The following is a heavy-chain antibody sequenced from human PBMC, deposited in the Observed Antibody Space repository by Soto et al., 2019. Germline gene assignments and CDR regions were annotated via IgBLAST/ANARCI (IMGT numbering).Heavy chain of an antibody. CDR2: INHSGST. V-gene: IGHV4-34*01. D-gene: IGHD3-3*01. Sequence: SETLSLTCAVYGGSFSGYYWSWIRQPPGKGLEWIGEINHSGSTNYNPSLKSRVTISVDTSKNQFSLKLSSVTAADTAVYYCASGRSAYDFWSGYYPFGPWGQGTLVTVS. CDR3: ASGRSAYDFWSGYYPFGP. CDR1: GGSFSGYY. J-gene: IGHJ5*02.